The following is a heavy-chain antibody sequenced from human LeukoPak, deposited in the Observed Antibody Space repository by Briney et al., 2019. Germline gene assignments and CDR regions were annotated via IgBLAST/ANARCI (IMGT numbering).Heavy chain of an antibody. CDR2: IYPGDSDT. V-gene: IGHV5-51*01. CDR1: GYSFTSYW. D-gene: IGHD3-16*01. Sequence: GAPLKFSCKGSGYSFTSYWIGWVRQMPGKGLEWMGIIYPGDSDTKYNPSFQGQATISADKTINTPYLQWNSLKASDTAMYYCATSTFGGGYSYYYMDVWGMGTSVIVSS. CDR3: ATSTFGGGYSYYYMDV. J-gene: IGHJ6*03.